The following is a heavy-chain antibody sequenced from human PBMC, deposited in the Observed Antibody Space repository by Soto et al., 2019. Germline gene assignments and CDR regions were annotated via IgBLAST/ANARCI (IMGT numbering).Heavy chain of an antibody. D-gene: IGHD3-10*01. J-gene: IGHJ4*02. Sequence: GGSLSLSCAASGFTFSSYSMNWVRQAPGKGLEWVSSISGSGNYTHYADFLRGRFTISRENAKTSLYLQMNSLRAEDTAVYYCATAGNNTYNADYFHSCGQGTVVTVST. CDR3: ATAGNNTYNADYFHS. CDR1: GFTFSSYS. CDR2: ISGSGNYT. V-gene: IGHV3-21*01.